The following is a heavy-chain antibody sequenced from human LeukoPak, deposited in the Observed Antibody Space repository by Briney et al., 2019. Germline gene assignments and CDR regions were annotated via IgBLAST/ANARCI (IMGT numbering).Heavy chain of an antibody. CDR1: RGSMNMETHC. J-gene: IGHJ5*02. CDR3: ARDTGTIPGAIWGNWFDP. V-gene: IGHV4-61*02. Sequence: TSETLSLTCTCSRGSMNMETHCWSWIRQPAGQGLEWIGRGYNPGSAANNTSLRRGVTISVDTSKNYSSLNLRSENAADTAVYFCARDTGTIPGAIWGNWFDPWGQGILVTVSS. CDR2: GYNPGSA. D-gene: IGHD4-17*01.